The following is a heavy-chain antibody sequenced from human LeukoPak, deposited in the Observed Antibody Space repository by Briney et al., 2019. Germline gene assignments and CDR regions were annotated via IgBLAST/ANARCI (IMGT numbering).Heavy chain of an antibody. V-gene: IGHV5-10-1*01. Sequence: GESLRISFKGSGSTFTNHWISWVRPMPGKGLAWMGRIDPSDSYTNYSPSFQGHVTISADKSISTAYLQWSSLKASDTAMYYCARAPDSDSGYDYFDYWGQGTLVTVSS. J-gene: IGHJ4*02. CDR2: IDPSDSYT. CDR3: ARAPDSDSGYDYFDY. CDR1: GSTFTNHW. D-gene: IGHD5-12*01.